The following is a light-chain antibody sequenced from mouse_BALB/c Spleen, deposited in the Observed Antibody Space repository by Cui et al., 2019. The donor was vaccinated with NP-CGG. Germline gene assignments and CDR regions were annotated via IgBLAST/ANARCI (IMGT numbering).Light chain of an antibody. J-gene: IGLJ1*01. V-gene: IGLV1*01. CDR2: GTN. Sequence: QAVVPQESAPTTSPGETVTRTCRSSTGAVTTSNYANWVQEKPDHLFTGLIGGTNNRVPGVPARFSGSLIGDKAALTITGAQTEDEAIYFCALWYSNHWVFGGGTKLTVL. CDR1: TGAVTTSNY. CDR3: ALWYSNHWV.